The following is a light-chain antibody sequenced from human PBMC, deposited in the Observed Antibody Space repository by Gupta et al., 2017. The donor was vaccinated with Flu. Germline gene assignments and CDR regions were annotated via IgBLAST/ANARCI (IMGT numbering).Light chain of an antibody. CDR2: ENN. V-gene: IGLV1-51*02. CDR1: SSNIGNNY. CDR3: GTWDSSLSAARGV. Sequence: QSVLTQPPSVSAAPGQKVTISCSGSSSNIGNNYVSWYQQLPGTAPKLLIYENNKRPSGIPDRFSGSKSGTSATLGITGLQTGDEADYYCGTWDSSLSAARGVFGGGTKLTVL. J-gene: IGLJ2*01.